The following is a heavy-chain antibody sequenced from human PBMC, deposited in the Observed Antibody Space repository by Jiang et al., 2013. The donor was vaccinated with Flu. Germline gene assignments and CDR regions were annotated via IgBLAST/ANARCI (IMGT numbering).Heavy chain of an antibody. J-gene: IGHJ4*02. V-gene: IGHV3-23*04. Sequence: QLVESGGGLVQPGGSLRLSCAASGFTFSSYAMSWVRQAPGKGLEWVSAISGGSGIAYYADSVKGRFTISRDNSKNTLYLQMNSLTAEDTALYYCAKAPRWGEEFRFGYWGQGTLVTVSS. D-gene: IGHD3-16*01. CDR3: AKAPRWGEEFRFGY. CDR1: GFTFSSYA. CDR2: ISGGSGIA.